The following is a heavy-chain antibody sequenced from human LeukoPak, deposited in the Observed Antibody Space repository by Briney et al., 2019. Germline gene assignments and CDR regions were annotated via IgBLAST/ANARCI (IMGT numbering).Heavy chain of an antibody. V-gene: IGHV4-4*07. Sequence: SETLSLTCTVSGGSISSYHWSWIRQPAGKGLEWIGRIYTSGNTNYNPSLKSRITISVDTSKNQFSLKLSSVTAADTAVYYYARRTWGAADYFDYWGQGTLVTVSS. J-gene: IGHJ4*02. CDR3: ARRTWGAADYFDY. CDR1: GGSISSYH. D-gene: IGHD6-13*01. CDR2: IYTSGNT.